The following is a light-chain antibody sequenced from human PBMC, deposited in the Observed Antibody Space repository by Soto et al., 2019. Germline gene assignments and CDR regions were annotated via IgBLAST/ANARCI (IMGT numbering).Light chain of an antibody. CDR2: DAS. Sequence: DVQVTQSPSTLSASVGDRVTITCRASQSISSWLAWDQQKPGKAPTLLIYDASSLERGVPSRFSGSVSGTEFTLTISSLQPDDLATYYYQQYSSYPLTFGGGTKVDIK. J-gene: IGKJ4*01. CDR1: QSISSW. V-gene: IGKV1-5*01. CDR3: QQYSSYPLT.